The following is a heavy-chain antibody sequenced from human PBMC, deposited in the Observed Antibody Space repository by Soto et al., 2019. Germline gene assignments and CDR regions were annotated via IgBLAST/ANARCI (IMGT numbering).Heavy chain of an antibody. CDR3: AKYGWGGLDDAFNI. Sequence: EVQLLESGGGLVQPGGSLRLSCAASGFTFRSYAMSWVRQAPGKGLEWVSSINDNGGSTYYADSVKGRFTISRDNSKNTLYLKMNSLRAEDTAVYYCAKYGWGGLDDAFNIWGQGTMVTVSS. CDR2: INDNGGST. CDR1: GFTFRSYA. J-gene: IGHJ3*02. V-gene: IGHV3-23*01. D-gene: IGHD3-16*01.